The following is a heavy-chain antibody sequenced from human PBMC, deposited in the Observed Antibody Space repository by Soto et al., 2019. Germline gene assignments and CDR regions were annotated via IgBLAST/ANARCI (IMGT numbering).Heavy chain of an antibody. Sequence: VGSLRLSCAASGFTFSSYAMTWVRQAPGKGLEWVSSISGSGGSTYYADSVKGRFTISRDNSKNTVYVQMNGLRDEDTAIYYCAKYSVAGPKATFDCWGQGTLVTVSS. CDR2: ISGSGGST. V-gene: IGHV3-23*01. J-gene: IGHJ4*02. D-gene: IGHD6-19*01. CDR3: AKYSVAGPKATFDC. CDR1: GFTFSSYA.